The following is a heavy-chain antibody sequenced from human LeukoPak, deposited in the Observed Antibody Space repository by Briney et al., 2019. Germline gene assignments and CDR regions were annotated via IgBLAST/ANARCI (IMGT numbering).Heavy chain of an antibody. V-gene: IGHV3-30*02. Sequence: SCKVSGYTLTELSMHWVRQAPGKGLEWVAFIRYDGSNKYYADSVKGRFTISRDNAKNSLYLQMNSLRAEDTAVYYCARVVRSYDSSGYDYWGQGTLVTVSS. D-gene: IGHD3-22*01. CDR1: GYTLTELS. CDR3: ARVVRSYDSSGYDY. J-gene: IGHJ4*02. CDR2: IRYDGSNK.